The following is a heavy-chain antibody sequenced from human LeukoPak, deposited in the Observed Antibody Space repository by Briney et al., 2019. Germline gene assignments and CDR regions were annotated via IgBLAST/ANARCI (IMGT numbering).Heavy chain of an antibody. CDR3: ASRGPYDY. D-gene: IGHD3-10*01. CDR2: INPNSGGT. V-gene: IGHV1-2*02. J-gene: IGHJ4*02. CDR1: GGTFSSYA. Sequence: GASVKVSCKASGGTFSSYAISWVRQAPGQGLEWMGWINPNSGGTNYAQKFQGRVTMTRDTSISTAYMELSRLRSDDTAVYYCASRGPYDYWGQGTLVTVSS.